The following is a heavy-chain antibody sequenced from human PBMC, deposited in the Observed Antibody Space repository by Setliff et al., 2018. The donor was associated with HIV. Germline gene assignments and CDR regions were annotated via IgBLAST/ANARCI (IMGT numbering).Heavy chain of an antibody. CDR1: GGSISSYY. CDR2: IYYSGST. J-gene: IGHJ3*02. Sequence: SETLSLTCTVSGGSISSYYWSWIRQPPGKGLEWIGYIYYSGSTNYNPSLKSRVTISVDTSKNQFSLKLSSVTAADTAVYYCAREGAYCGGDCRDAFDIWGQGTMVTVSS. V-gene: IGHV4-59*01. D-gene: IGHD2-21*02. CDR3: AREGAYCGGDCRDAFDI.